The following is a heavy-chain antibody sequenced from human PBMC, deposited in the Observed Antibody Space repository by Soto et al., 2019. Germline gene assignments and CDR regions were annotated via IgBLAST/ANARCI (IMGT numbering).Heavy chain of an antibody. V-gene: IGHV4-34*01. D-gene: IGHD3-22*01. J-gene: IGHJ6*02. Sequence: QVQLQQWGAGLLKPSETLSLTCAVYGGSFSGYCWSWIRQPPGKGLEWIGEINHSGSTNYNPSLKSRVTISVDTSKNQFSLKLSSVTAADTAVYYCARGRNYYDSSGFRSGMDVWGQGTTVTVSS. CDR3: ARGRNYYDSSGFRSGMDV. CDR1: GGSFSGYC. CDR2: INHSGST.